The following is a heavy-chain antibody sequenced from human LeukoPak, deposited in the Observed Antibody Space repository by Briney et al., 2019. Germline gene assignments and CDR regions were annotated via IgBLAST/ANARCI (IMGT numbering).Heavy chain of an antibody. Sequence: SETLSPTCTVSGCPISSTSYGSGWIRQPPGKGLEWIGSIYYSGSTYYNPSLKSRVTISVDTSKNQFSLKLSSVTAADTAVYYCARPYSSWYYCIDYWGEGTLVTVSS. D-gene: IGHD6-13*01. CDR2: IYYSGST. CDR3: ARPYSSWYYCIDY. V-gene: IGHV4-39*01. J-gene: IGHJ4*02. CDR1: GCPISSTSYG.